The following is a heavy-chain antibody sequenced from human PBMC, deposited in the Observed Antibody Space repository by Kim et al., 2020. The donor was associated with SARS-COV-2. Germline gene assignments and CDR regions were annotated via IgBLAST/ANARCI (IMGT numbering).Heavy chain of an antibody. CDR3: ARPYCGGECFTAGNYHYYGMDI. CDR2: IIPMFGPA. V-gene: IGHV1-69*13. CDR1: GGPFSSYA. J-gene: IGHJ6*02. Sequence: SVKVSCKASGGPFSSYAISWVRQAPGQGPEWLGGIIPMFGPAHYVQKFQGRVTITADESTKIAYLELSSLTSEDTAVYYCARPYCGGECFTAGNYHYYGMDIWGQGTTVTVSS. D-gene: IGHD2-21*01.